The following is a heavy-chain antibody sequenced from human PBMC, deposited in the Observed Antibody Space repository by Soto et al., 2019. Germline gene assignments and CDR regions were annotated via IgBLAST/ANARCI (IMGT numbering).Heavy chain of an antibody. J-gene: IGHJ5*02. CDR1: GGTFSSYA. V-gene: IGHV1-69*12. D-gene: IGHD6-6*01. CDR3: ARDGIAARPIAWFDP. CDR2: TTPIFGTA. Sequence: QVQLVQSGAEVKKPGSSVKVSCKASGGTFSSYAIRWVRQAPGQGLEWMGGTTPIFGTADYAQKFQGRVTITADESTSTAYMELSSLRSEDTAVYYCARDGIAARPIAWFDPWGQGTLVTVSS.